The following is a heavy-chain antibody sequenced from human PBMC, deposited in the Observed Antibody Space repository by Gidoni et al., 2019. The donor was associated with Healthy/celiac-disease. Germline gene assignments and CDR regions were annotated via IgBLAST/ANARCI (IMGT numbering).Heavy chain of an antibody. J-gene: IGHJ6*03. CDR3: AKDINESPYYYYMDV. V-gene: IGHV3-9*01. Sequence: EVQLVESGGGLVQPGRSLRLSCAASGFTFDDYAMHWVRQAPGKGLEWVSGISWNSGSIGYADSVKGRFTIFRDNAKNSLYLQMNSLRAEDTALYYCAKDINESPYYYYMDVWGKGTTVTVSS. CDR2: ISWNSGSI. D-gene: IGHD1-1*01. CDR1: GFTFDDYA.